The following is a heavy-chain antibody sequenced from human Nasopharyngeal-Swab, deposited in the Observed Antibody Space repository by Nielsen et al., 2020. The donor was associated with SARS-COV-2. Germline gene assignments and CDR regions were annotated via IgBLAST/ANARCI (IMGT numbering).Heavy chain of an antibody. CDR2: IVGSGDISGSGGST. D-gene: IGHD2/OR15-2a*01. V-gene: IGHV3-23*01. CDR3: AKDLRGPYFF. J-gene: IGHJ4*02. Sequence: WIRQPPGKGLEWVAAIVGSGDISGSGGSTYYADFVKGRFTISRDNSKNTLSLQMNSLRAEDTAVYYCAKDLRGPYFFWGQGTLVTVSS.